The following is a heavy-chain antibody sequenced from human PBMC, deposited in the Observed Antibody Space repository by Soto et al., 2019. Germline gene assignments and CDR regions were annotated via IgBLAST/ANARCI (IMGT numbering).Heavy chain of an antibody. CDR1: GYTFTGYY. CDR2: INPNSGGT. D-gene: IGHD3-3*01. V-gene: IGHV1-2*04. Sequence: ALVKVSCKASGYTFTGYYMHWVRQAPGQGLEWMGWINPNSGGTNYAQKFQGWVTMTSDTSISTAYMELSRLTSDDTAVYYCARHATDVSSGSPPFSYFQHWRQGTLVYVS. J-gene: IGHJ1*01. CDR3: ARHATDVSSGSPPFSYFQH.